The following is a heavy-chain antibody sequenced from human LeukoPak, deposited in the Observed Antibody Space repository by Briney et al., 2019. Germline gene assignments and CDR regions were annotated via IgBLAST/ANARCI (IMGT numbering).Heavy chain of an antibody. CDR2: IYYSGST. CDR3: ARTRAHYDFWSGYFFDY. D-gene: IGHD3-3*01. V-gene: IGHV4-30-4*08. Sequence: QTLSLTCTVSGGSISSGDYYWSWIRQPPGKGLEWIGYIYYSGSTYYNPSLKSRVTISVDTSKSQFSLKLSSVTAADTAVYYCARTRAHYDFWSGYFFDYWGQGTLVTVSS. J-gene: IGHJ4*02. CDR1: GGSISSGDYY.